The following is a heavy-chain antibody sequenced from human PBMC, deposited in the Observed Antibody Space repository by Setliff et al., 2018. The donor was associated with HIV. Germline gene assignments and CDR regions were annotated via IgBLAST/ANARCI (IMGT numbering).Heavy chain of an antibody. CDR2: LYNNRVT. J-gene: IGHJ3*01. Sequence: PSETLSLTCTVSGVSITSNSYYWGWIRQPPGKGLEWIGSLYNNRVTYYNPSLRSRVTIFVDMSKNQFSLKLTSVTAADTAMYYCANAPYPRGAFDVWGQGTVVTVS. CDR3: ANAPYPRGAFDV. D-gene: IGHD3-10*01. V-gene: IGHV4-39*01. CDR1: GVSITSNSYY.